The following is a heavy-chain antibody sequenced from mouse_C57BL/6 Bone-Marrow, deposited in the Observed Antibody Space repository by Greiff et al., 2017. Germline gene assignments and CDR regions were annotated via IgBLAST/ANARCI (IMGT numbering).Heavy chain of an antibody. V-gene: IGHV1-39*01. J-gene: IGHJ4*01. CDR3: PRGYDYDYAMDY. CDR1: GYSFTDYN. Sequence: VQLQQSGPELVKPGASVRISCKASGYSFTDYNMNWVKQSNGKSLEWIGLINPNYGTTSDNQKFKGKATLTVDQSSSTAYMQLNSLPSEYSAVYYFPRGYDYDYAMDYWGQGTSVTVSS. D-gene: IGHD2-4*01. CDR2: INPNYGTT.